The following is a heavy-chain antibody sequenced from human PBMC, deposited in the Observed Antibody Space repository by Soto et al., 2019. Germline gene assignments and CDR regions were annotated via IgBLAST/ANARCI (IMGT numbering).Heavy chain of an antibody. CDR2: IYYSGST. CDR3: ARVAAAGYFDY. J-gene: IGHJ4*02. V-gene: IGHV4-59*01. Sequence: PSETLSLTCTVSGGSISSYYWSWIRQPPGKGLEWIGYIYYSGSTNYNPSLKSRVTISVDTSKNQFSLKLSSVTAADTAVYYCARVAAAGYFDYWGQGTLVTAPQ. CDR1: GGSISSYY. D-gene: IGHD6-13*01.